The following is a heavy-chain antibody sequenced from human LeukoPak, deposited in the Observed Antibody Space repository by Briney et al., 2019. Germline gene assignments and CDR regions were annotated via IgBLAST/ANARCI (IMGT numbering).Heavy chain of an antibody. D-gene: IGHD3-22*01. Sequence: PGGSLRLSCAASGLTFSNYWMHWVRQAPGKGLVWVSRINTDGSSTFYADSVKGRFTISRDNAKNTLYLQMNSLRAEDTAVYYCARVSYYYDSSGSLPQNYWGQGTLVTVSS. J-gene: IGHJ4*02. V-gene: IGHV3-74*01. CDR3: ARVSYYYDSSGSLPQNY. CDR1: GLTFSNYW. CDR2: INTDGSST.